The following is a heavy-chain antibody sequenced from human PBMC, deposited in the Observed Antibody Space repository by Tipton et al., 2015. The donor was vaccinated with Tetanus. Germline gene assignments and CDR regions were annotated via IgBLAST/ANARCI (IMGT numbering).Heavy chain of an antibody. V-gene: IGHV1-18*04. D-gene: IGHD1-7*01. Sequence: QLVQSGAEVKKPGASVKVSCKASGYTFTSYGISWVRQAPGQGLEWMGWISAYNGNTNYAQKPQGRVTMTTGKSTSAAYMELRSLRSGDTAVYYCTKVKTGTRGGVGGMDVWGQGTTVTVSS. J-gene: IGHJ6*02. CDR1: GYTFTSYG. CDR2: ISAYNGNT. CDR3: TKVKTGTRGGVGGMDV.